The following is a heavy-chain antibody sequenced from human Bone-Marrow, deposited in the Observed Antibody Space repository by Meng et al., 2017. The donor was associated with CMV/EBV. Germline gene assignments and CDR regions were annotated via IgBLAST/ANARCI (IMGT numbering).Heavy chain of an antibody. D-gene: IGHD3-22*01. CDR1: GFTVSSYG. Sequence: GESLKISCAASGFTVSSYGMHWVRQAPGKGLEWVAFIRYDGSNKYYADSVKGRFTISRDNSKNTLYLQMNSLRAEDTAVYYCAKDFEVYDSSGYEYFQHWGQGTRVNVSS. CDR3: AKDFEVYDSSGYEYFQH. J-gene: IGHJ1*01. CDR2: IRYDGSNK. V-gene: IGHV3-30*02.